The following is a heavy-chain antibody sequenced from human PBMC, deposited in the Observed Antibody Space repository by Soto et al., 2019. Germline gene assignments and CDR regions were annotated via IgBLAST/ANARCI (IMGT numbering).Heavy chain of an antibody. J-gene: IGHJ6*02. V-gene: IGHV3-23*01. CDR2: ISGSGGST. CDR3: AKELIMSLEAYYGMDV. D-gene: IGHD3-16*01. Sequence: GGSLRLSCAASGFTFSSYAMSWVRQAPGKGLEWVSAISGSGGSTYYADSVKGRFTISRDNSKNTLYLQMNSLRAEDTAVYYCAKELIMSLEAYYGMDVWGQGTTVTVSS. CDR1: GFTFSSYA.